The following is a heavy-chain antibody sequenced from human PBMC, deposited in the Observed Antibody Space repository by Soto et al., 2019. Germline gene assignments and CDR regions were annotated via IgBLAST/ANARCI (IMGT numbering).Heavy chain of an antibody. CDR1: GGTFSSYA. Sequence: SVKVSWKASGGTFSSYAISWVRQAPGQGLEWMGGIIPIFGTANYAQKFQGRVTITADESTSTAYMELSSLRSEDTAVYYCARDHDGDYTSSYWGQGTLVTVSS. D-gene: IGHD4-17*01. CDR2: IIPIFGTA. V-gene: IGHV1-69*13. CDR3: ARDHDGDYTSSY. J-gene: IGHJ4*02.